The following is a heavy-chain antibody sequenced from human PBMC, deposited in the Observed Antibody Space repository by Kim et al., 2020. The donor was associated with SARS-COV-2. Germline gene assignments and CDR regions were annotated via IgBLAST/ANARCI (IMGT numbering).Heavy chain of an antibody. V-gene: IGHV3-30-3*01. J-gene: IGHJ4*02. CDR3: AREGAGSSSFDY. D-gene: IGHD6-6*01. CDR1: GFTFSSYA. Sequence: GWSLRLSCAASGFTFSSYAMHWVRQAPGKGLEWVAVISYDGSNKYYADSVKGRFTISRDNSKNTLYLQMNSLRAEDTAVYYCAREGAGSSSFDYWGQGTLVTVSS. CDR2: ISYDGSNK.